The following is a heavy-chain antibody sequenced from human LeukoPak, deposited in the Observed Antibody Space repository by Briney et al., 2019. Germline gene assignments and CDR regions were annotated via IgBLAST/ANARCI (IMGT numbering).Heavy chain of an antibody. Sequence: PGGSLRLSCAASGFTFSSYWMHWVRQAPGKGLVWVSRINSDGRSISYADSVKGRFTISRENAKNTLYLQMNSLRAEDTAVYYCARRPVAATPDYFDYWGQGTLVTVSS. CDR2: INSDGRSI. V-gene: IGHV3-74*01. CDR3: ARRPVAATPDYFDY. D-gene: IGHD2-15*01. CDR1: GFTFSSYW. J-gene: IGHJ4*02.